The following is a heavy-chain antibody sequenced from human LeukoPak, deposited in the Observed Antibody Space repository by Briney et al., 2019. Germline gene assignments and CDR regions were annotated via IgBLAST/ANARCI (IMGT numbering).Heavy chain of an antibody. CDR2: LHHSGNT. CDR3: ARHWAGDCGVNCYSFDC. D-gene: IGHD2-21*02. V-gene: IGHV4-59*08. J-gene: IGHJ4*02. Sequence: SETLSLTCTVSGGSITTHYWSWIRQPPGKGPEWIGYLHHSGNTNYNPSLKSRVTMSLDTSENQLSLKLSSVTAADTAMYYCARHWAGDCGVNCYSFDCWGPGTLVTVSS. CDR1: GGSITTHY.